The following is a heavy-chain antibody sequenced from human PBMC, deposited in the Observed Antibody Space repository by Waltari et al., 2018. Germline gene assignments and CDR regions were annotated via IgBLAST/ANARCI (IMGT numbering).Heavy chain of an antibody. D-gene: IGHD2-15*01. CDR2: VKRVGGT. CDR3: ARDRGGGLYLDS. CDR1: GDSMISPYF. V-gene: IGHV4-4*02. J-gene: IGHJ4*02. Sequence: QLQLQESGPGLVKPSGTLSLTCVVSGDSMISPYFWRWVRQPPGQGLEWIGRVKRVGGTNYSPSFASRVIMSLDTSINQFSLNMQSATAADTAVYYCARDRGGGLYLDSWGRGILVSVSP.